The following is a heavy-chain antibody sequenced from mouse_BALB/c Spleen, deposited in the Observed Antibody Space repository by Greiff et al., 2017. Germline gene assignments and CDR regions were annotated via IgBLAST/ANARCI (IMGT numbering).Heavy chain of an antibody. V-gene: IGHV1-69*02. CDR1: GYTFTSYW. CDR3: TRGNFDY. CDR2: IYPSDSYT. J-gene: IGHJ2*01. Sequence: QVQLKQPGAELVRPGASVKLSCKASGYTFTSYWINWVKQRPGQGLEWIGNIYPSDSYTNYNQKFKDKATLTVDKSSSTAYMQLSSPTSEDSAVYYCTRGNFDYWGQGTTLTVSS.